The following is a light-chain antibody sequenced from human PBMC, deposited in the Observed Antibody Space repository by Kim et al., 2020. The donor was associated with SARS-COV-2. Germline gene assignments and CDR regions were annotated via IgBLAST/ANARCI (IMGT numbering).Light chain of an antibody. V-gene: IGLV3-19*01. J-gene: IGLJ2*01. Sequence: VLTQDPAVSVALGQTVRITCQGDSLRSYYATWYQQKPGQAPILVIYGKNNRPSGIPDRFSGSSSGNTASLTITGTQAGDEADYYCNSRDSNDNVVFGGGTQLTVL. CDR1: SLRSYY. CDR3: NSRDSNDNVV. CDR2: GKN.